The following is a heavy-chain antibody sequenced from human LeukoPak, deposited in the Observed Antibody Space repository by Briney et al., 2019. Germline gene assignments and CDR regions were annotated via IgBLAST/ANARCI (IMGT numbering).Heavy chain of an antibody. Sequence: GGSLRLSCAASGFTFSSYWMSWVRQAPGKGLEWVANIKQDGSEKYYVDSVKGRFTISRDNAKNSLYLQMNSLRAEDTAVYYCARFDLRKRIGAFDIWGQGTMVTVSS. CDR3: ARFDLRKRIGAFDI. CDR1: GFTFSSYW. CDR2: IKQDGSEK. D-gene: IGHD2-21*01. V-gene: IGHV3-7*01. J-gene: IGHJ3*02.